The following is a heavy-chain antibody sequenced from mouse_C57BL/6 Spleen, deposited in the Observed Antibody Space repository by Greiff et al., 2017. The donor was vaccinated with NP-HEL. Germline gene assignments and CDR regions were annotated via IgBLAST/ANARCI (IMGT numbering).Heavy chain of an antibody. Sequence: QVQLQQSGAELAKPPPPVPLSFPSSFSPFTIYFIHFLKHIPGQGLEWIGYINPSSGYTKYNQKFKDKATLTADKSSSTAYMQLSSLTYEDSAVYYCARDYDYGYYYAMDYWGQGTSVTVSS. CDR3: ARDYDYGYYYAMDY. CDR1: FSPFTIYF. CDR2: INPSSGYT. V-gene: IGHV1-7*01. J-gene: IGHJ4*01. D-gene: IGHD2-4*01.